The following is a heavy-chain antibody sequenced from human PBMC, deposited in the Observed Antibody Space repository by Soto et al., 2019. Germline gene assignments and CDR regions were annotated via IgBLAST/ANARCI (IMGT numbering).Heavy chain of an antibody. D-gene: IGHD2-2*01. V-gene: IGHV3-23*01. CDR1: GFTFSTYT. J-gene: IGHJ3*02. Sequence: GGSLRLSCAASGFTFSTYTMSWVRQAPGKGLEWVSVMSGSGGSTNYADSVKGRFTISRDNSKNTLYLQMNSLRADDTAVYYCAKTIPAALTHDAFDIWGQGTMVTVSS. CDR2: MSGSGGST. CDR3: AKTIPAALTHDAFDI.